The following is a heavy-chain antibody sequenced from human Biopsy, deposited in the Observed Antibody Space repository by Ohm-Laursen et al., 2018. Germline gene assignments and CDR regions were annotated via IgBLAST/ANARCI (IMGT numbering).Heavy chain of an antibody. V-gene: IGHV3-11*01. CDR1: GFTFSDYY. Sequence: SLRLSCAASGFTFSDYYMSWIRQAPGKGLEWLSYIRGNGTTIFYADSVKGRFTVSRDNAKNSLYLQMNSLTVEDTAVYYCARDGAGSYHDYWGQGTLVTVSS. CDR3: ARDGAGSYHDY. J-gene: IGHJ4*02. CDR2: IRGNGTTI. D-gene: IGHD3-10*01.